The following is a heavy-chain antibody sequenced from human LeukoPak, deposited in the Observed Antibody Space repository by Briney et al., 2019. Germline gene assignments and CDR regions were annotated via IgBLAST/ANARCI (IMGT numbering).Heavy chain of an antibody. Sequence: GGSLRLSCAASGFTFSSHAMSWVRQAPGKGLEWVANIKQDGSEKYYVDSVKGRFTISRDNAKNSLYLQMNSLRAEDTAVYYCAREVDYGDYDPLFDYWGQGTLVTVSS. D-gene: IGHD4-17*01. CDR1: GFTFSSHA. V-gene: IGHV3-7*01. CDR3: AREVDYGDYDPLFDY. CDR2: IKQDGSEK. J-gene: IGHJ4*02.